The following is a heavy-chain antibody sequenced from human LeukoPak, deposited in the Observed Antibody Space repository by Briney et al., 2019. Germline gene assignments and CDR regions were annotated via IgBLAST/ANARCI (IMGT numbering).Heavy chain of an antibody. V-gene: IGHV4-39*07. J-gene: IGHJ4*02. D-gene: IGHD3-22*01. CDR2: MYYRGRT. CDR3: AREAGSYDSSGYYSLYYSFDY. CDR1: GGSLSSSSYY. Sequence: SETLSLTCTVSGGSLSSSSYYGGWARQPRGGGGGWLGSMYYRGRTYYNTSLKGRVTIPEKTSKNQFSRKMTSVGAGDRAIYYCAREAGSYDSSGYYSLYYSFDYWGQGTLVTVSS.